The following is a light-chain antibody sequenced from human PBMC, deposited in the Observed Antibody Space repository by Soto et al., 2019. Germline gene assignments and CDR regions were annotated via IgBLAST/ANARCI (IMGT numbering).Light chain of an antibody. CDR1: QVIGGT. CDR2: DTS. CDR3: QQYGSSPYT. V-gene: IGKV3-20*01. Sequence: EVVLTQSPATLSVSPGEGVTLSCRASQVIGGTLAWYQHKPGQTPRLLIYDTSARATGVPARFSGSRSGTDFTLTISRLEPEDVAVYYCQQYGSSPYTFGQGTKVDIK. J-gene: IGKJ2*01.